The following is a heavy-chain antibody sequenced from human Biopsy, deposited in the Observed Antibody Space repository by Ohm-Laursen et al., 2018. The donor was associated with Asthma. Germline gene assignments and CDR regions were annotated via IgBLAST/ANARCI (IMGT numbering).Heavy chain of an antibody. D-gene: IGHD1-1*01. CDR3: VRDGTDDAFDI. CDR2: ISKDASTQ. Sequence: SLRLSCTAFGFSFSNFAIHWVRQAPGKGLEWVGVISKDASTQDYADSVKGRFTMARDNPKNTLDLQMNSLREEDTAVYYCVRDGTDDAFDIWGQGTVVSVSS. V-gene: IGHV3-30*01. J-gene: IGHJ3*02. CDR1: GFSFSNFA.